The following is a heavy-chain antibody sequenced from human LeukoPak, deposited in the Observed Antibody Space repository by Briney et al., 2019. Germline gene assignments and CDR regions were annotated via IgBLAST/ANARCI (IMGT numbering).Heavy chain of an antibody. D-gene: IGHD3-16*01. CDR2: ISSSGTTI. CDR1: GFTFSRYS. Sequence: GGSLRLSCAASGFTFSRYSMNWVRQAPGKGLEWVSYISSSGTTIYYADSVKGRFTISRDNAKNSLYLQMNSLRAEDTAVYYCARGRYYLDYWGQGTLVTVSS. CDR3: ARGRYYLDY. V-gene: IGHV3-48*04. J-gene: IGHJ4*02.